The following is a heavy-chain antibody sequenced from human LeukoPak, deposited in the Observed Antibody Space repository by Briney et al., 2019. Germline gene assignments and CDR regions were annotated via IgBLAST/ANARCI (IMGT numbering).Heavy chain of an antibody. CDR2: IYPGDSDT. J-gene: IGHJ4*02. CDR1: GYSFTSYW. Sequence: GESLKISCKGSGYSFTSYWIGWVRQMPGKGLEWMGIIYPGDSDTRYSPSFQGQVTISADKSIITAYLQWSSLKASDTAMYYCARGNHCGSTSCALDYWGQGTLVTVSS. D-gene: IGHD2-2*01. CDR3: ARGNHCGSTSCALDY. V-gene: IGHV5-51*01.